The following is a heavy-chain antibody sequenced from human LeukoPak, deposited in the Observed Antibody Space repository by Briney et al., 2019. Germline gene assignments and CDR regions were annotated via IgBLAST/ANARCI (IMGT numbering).Heavy chain of an antibody. V-gene: IGHV3-21*01. J-gene: IGHJ4*02. CDR1: GFTFSSYS. D-gene: IGHD3-10*01. Sequence: GRCLRLSCAASGFTFSSYSMNWVRQAPGKGLEWGSSISSSSSYIYYADSVKGRFTISRDNAKNSLYLQMNSLRAEDTAVYYCARGPMVRTNLFDYWGQGTLVTVSS. CDR3: ARGPMVRTNLFDY. CDR2: ISSSSSYI.